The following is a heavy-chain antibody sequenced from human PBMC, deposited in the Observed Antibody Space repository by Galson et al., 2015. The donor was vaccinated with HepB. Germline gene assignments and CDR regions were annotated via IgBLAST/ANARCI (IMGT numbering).Heavy chain of an antibody. CDR1: GFTFSSYA. CDR2: ISYDGSNK. V-gene: IGHV3-30*04. J-gene: IGHJ4*02. D-gene: IGHD3-10*01. CDR3: ARSYYYGSGDSGANFDY. Sequence: SLRLSCAASGFTFSSYAMHWVRQAPGKGLEWVAVISYDGSNKYYADSVKGRFTISRDNSKNTLYLQMNSLRAEDTAVYYCARSYYYGSGDSGANFDYWGQGTLVTVSS.